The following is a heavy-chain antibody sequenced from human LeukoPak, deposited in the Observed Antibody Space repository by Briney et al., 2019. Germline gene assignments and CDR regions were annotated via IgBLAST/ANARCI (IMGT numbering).Heavy chain of an antibody. CDR1: GYSINNYW. Sequence: GESLKISCKGSGYSINNYWIGWVRQMPGEGLEWMGIIYPADSDIRYSPSFQGQVTISADKSIGTAYLQWSSLKASDTAMYYCARQEYCSGGSCYTWFDPWGQGTLVTVSS. J-gene: IGHJ5*02. D-gene: IGHD2-15*01. V-gene: IGHV5-51*01. CDR3: ARQEYCSGGSCYTWFDP. CDR2: IYPADSDI.